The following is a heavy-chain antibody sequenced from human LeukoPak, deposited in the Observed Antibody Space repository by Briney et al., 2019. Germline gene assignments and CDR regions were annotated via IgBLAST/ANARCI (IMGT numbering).Heavy chain of an antibody. V-gene: IGHV3-15*01. CDR1: GFTFSNAW. J-gene: IGHJ4*02. D-gene: IGHD3-3*01. CDR2: IKSKTDGGTT. Sequence: GGSLRLSCAAAGFTFSNAWMSWVRQAPGKGLEWVGRIKSKTDGGTTDYAAPVKGRFTISRDDSKNTLYLQMNSLKTEDTAVYYCTTQTDYDFWSGYYGDFDYWGQGTLVTVSS. CDR3: TTQTDYDFWSGYYGDFDY.